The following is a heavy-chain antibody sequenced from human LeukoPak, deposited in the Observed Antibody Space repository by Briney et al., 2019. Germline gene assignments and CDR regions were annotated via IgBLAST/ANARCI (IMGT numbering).Heavy chain of an antibody. Sequence: GGSLRLSCAAAGFTFSSYAMSWVRQAPGKGLEWVSAISGSGGSTYYADSVKGRFTISRDNSKNTLYLQMNSLRAEDTAVYYCAKEVYYYDSSGYWDWGQGTLVTVSS. J-gene: IGHJ4*02. V-gene: IGHV3-23*01. CDR1: GFTFSSYA. CDR3: AKEVYYYDSSGYWD. D-gene: IGHD3-22*01. CDR2: ISGSGGST.